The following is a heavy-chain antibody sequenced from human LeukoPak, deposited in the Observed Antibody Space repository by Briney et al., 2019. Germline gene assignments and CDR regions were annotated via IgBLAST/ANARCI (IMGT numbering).Heavy chain of an antibody. CDR2: IYYSGSA. Sequence: SETLSLTCTVSGGSISSSSYYWGWIRQPPAKGLEWIGSIYYSGSAYYNPSLKSRITISVDMSKNQFSLKLSSVTAADTALYYCARHSGLRSPFDPWGQGTLVTVTS. V-gene: IGHV4-39*01. J-gene: IGHJ5*02. CDR1: GGSISSSSYY. CDR3: ARHSGLRSPFDP. D-gene: IGHD3-3*01.